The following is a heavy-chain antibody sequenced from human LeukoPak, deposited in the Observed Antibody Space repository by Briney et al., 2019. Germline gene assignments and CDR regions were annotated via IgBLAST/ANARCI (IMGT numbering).Heavy chain of an antibody. CDR2: TRNKANSYST. D-gene: IGHD3-22*01. CDR3: AKDLNYYDSSGVFDY. CDR1: GFIFSDHY. J-gene: IGHJ4*02. Sequence: GGSLRLSCAASGFIFSDHYMDWVRQAPGKGLEWVGRTRNKANSYSTEYAASVKGRFTISRDDSKNSVYLQMNSLRTEDTAVYYCAKDLNYYDSSGVFDYWGQGTLVTVSS. V-gene: IGHV3-72*01.